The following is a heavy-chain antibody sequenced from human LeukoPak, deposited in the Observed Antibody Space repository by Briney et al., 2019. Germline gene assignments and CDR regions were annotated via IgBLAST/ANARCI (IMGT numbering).Heavy chain of an antibody. CDR3: ARVASEGVYYYYYMDV. J-gene: IGHJ6*03. V-gene: IGHV4-39*07. CDR2: IYYSGST. CDR1: GGSISSSSYY. D-gene: IGHD3-16*01. Sequence: SETLSLTCTVSGGSISSSSYYWGWIRQPPGKGLEWIGSIYYSGSTYYNPSLKSRVTISVDTSKNQFSLKLSSVTAADTAVYYCARVASEGVYYYYYMDVWGKGTTVTVSS.